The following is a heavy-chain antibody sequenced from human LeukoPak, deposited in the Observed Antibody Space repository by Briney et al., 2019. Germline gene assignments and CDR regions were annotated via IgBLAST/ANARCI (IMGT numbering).Heavy chain of an antibody. Sequence: GGSLRLSCAASGFTFSSYSMNWVRQAPGKGLEWVSSISSSSSYIYYADSVKGRFTISRDNAKNSLYLQMNSLRAEDTAVYYCAGSYYDFWSGYSFDYWGREPWSPSPQ. V-gene: IGHV3-21*01. CDR1: GFTFSSYS. J-gene: IGHJ4*02. CDR3: AGSYYDFWSGYSFDY. D-gene: IGHD3-3*01. CDR2: ISSSSSYI.